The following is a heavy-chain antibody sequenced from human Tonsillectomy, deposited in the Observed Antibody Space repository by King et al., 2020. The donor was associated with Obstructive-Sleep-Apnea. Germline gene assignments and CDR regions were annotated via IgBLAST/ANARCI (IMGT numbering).Heavy chain of an antibody. CDR3: ARRGDILTACPLLPDF. CDR1: GYSFASYW. J-gene: IGHJ4*02. D-gene: IGHD3-9*01. CDR2: IYPGDSDT. Sequence: VQLVESGAEVKKPGESLKISCKGSGYSFASYWIGWVRQMPGKGLEWMGIIYPGDSDTRYSPSFQGQVTISADKSISTAYLQWSSLKASDTAMYYCARRGDILTACPLLPDFWGQGTQVTVSS. V-gene: IGHV5-51*01.